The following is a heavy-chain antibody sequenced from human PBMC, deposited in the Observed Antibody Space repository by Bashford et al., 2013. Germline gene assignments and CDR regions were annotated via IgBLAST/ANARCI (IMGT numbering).Heavy chain of an antibody. CDR2: IVVGSGNT. J-gene: IGHJ3*02. V-gene: IGHV1-58*01. D-gene: IGHD3-3*01. CDR3: AADRSYYYDFWSGYRTSDAFDI. Sequence: WVRQAPGQRLEWIGWIVVGSGNTNYAQKFQERVTITRDMSTSTAYMELSSLRSEDTAVYYCAADRSYYYDFWSGYRTSDAFDIWGQGTMVTVSS.